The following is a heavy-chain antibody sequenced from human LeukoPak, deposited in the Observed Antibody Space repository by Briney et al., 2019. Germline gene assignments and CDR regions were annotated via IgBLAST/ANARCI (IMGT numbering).Heavy chain of an antibody. J-gene: IGHJ4*02. CDR2: IYYSGST. V-gene: IGHV4-61*01. CDR3: ARVDSFPGSSGPRDY. D-gene: IGHD3-22*01. CDR1: GGSVSSGSYY. Sequence: KSSETLSLTCTVSGGSVSSGSYYWSWIRQPPGKGLEWIGYIYYSGSTNYNPSLKSRVTISVDTSKNQFSLKLSSVTAADTAVYYCARVDSFPGSSGPRDYWGQGTLVTVSS.